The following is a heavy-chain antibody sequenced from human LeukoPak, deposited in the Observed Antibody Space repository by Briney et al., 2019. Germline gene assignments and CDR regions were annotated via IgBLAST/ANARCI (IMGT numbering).Heavy chain of an antibody. Sequence: GGSLRLSCAASGFTFSSYGMHWVRQAPGKGLEWVAFIRYDGSNKYYADSVKGRFTISRDNSKNTLYLQMNSLRPEDAAIYYCAKQAGSTAYFEHWGQGALVTVSS. D-gene: IGHD4-17*01. CDR3: AKQAGSTAYFEH. CDR2: IRYDGSNK. V-gene: IGHV3-30*02. J-gene: IGHJ4*02. CDR1: GFTFSSYG.